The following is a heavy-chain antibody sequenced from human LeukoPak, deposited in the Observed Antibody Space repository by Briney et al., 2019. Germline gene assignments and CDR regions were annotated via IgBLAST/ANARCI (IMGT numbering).Heavy chain of an antibody. CDR2: VYYGGDA. Sequence: SETLSLTCTVSGGSIDSSGSYWGWIRQPPGKGLEWIGYVYYGGDAYYNPSLKSRVTISADLSKNQFSLSLISVTAADTALYYCARLFSRGWPYYYGLGAWGQGTTVTVSS. CDR1: GGSIDSSGSY. V-gene: IGHV4-39*01. D-gene: IGHD6-19*01. CDR3: ARLFSRGWPYYYGLGA. J-gene: IGHJ6*02.